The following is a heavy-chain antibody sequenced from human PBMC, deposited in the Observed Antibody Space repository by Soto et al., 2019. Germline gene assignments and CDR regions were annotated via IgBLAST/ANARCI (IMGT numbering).Heavy chain of an antibody. J-gene: IGHJ4*02. CDR3: AHKGPEDWPLDY. CDR1: GFSLSTSGVG. D-gene: IGHD3-9*01. V-gene: IGHV2-5*02. Sequence: VRPTQTLTLTCAFSGFSLSTSGVGVGWIRQPPGKALEWLAVIYWDDSKHYSPSLRSRLTLTKDTSKNQVVLTMTNMDPMDTGTYYCAHKGPEDWPLDYWGQGTLVTVSS. CDR2: IYWDDSK.